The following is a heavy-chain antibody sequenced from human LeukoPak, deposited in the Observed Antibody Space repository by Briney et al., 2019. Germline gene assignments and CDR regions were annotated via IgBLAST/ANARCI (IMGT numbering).Heavy chain of an antibody. CDR3: AKDRFSNYYYYYMDV. D-gene: IGHD3-10*01. CDR2: ISWNSGSI. J-gene: IGHJ6*03. Sequence: PGRSLRLSCAASGFTFDDHAMHWVRQAPGRGLEWVSGISWNSGSIGYADSVKGRFTISRDDAKNSLYLQMNSLRVEDTALYYCAKDRFSNYYYYYMDVWGKGTTVTVSS. CDR1: GFTFDDHA. V-gene: IGHV3-9*01.